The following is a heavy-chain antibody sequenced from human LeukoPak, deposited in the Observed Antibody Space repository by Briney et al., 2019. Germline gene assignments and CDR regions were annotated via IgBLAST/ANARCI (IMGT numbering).Heavy chain of an antibody. CDR2: ISGSGGST. V-gene: IGHV3-23*01. CDR1: GFTFSSYA. CDR3: AKDGTWIQLWLIPVGAFDI. Sequence: PGGSLRLSCAASGFTFSSYAMSWVRQAPGKGLEWVSAISGSGGSTYYADPVKGRFTISRDNSKNTLYLQMNSLRAEDTAVYYCAKDGTWIQLWLIPVGAFDIWGQGTMVTVSS. D-gene: IGHD5-18*01. J-gene: IGHJ3*02.